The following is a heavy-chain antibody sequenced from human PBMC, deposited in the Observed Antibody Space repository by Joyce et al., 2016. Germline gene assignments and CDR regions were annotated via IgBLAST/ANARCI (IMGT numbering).Heavy chain of an antibody. CDR1: GGSISIHY. D-gene: IGHD7-27*01. Sequence: QVQLQESGPGLVKPSETLSLTCTVSGGSISIHYWSWIRQPPRKRLEWMGYIYYSGSTNYNPSLKSRVTISVDTSKNQFSLKLRSVSAADTAVYYCARGLGTPYGMDVWGQGTTVTVSS. V-gene: IGHV4-59*11. CDR2: IYYSGST. J-gene: IGHJ6*02. CDR3: ARGLGTPYGMDV.